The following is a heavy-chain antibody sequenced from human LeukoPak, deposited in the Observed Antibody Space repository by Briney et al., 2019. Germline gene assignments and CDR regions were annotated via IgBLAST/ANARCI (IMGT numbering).Heavy chain of an antibody. CDR2: ISSSSSYT. J-gene: IGHJ4*02. Sequence: PGGSLRLSCAASGFTFSSYSMNWVRQAPGKGLEWVSSISSSSSYTYYADSVKGRFTISRDNAKNSLYLQMNSLRAEDTAVYYCARDRSPGDYDYWGQGTLVTVSS. CDR3: ARDRSPGDYDY. CDR1: GFTFSSYS. D-gene: IGHD4-17*01. V-gene: IGHV3-21*01.